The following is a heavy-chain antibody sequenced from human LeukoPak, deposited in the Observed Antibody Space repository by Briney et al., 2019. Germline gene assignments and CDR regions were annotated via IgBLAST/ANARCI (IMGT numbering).Heavy chain of an antibody. V-gene: IGHV3-30*03. CDR2: ISYDGSNK. D-gene: IGHD3-22*01. CDR1: GFTFSSYG. Sequence: GGPLRLSCAASGFTFSSYGMHWVRQAPGKGLEWVAVISYDGSNKYYADSVKGRFTISRDNAKNSLYLQMNSLRAEDTAVYYCARADYYDSSGSGHWGQGTLVTVSS. CDR3: ARADYYDSSGSGH. J-gene: IGHJ4*02.